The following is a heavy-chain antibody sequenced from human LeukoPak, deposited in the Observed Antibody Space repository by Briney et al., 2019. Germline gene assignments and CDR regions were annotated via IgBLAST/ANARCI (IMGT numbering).Heavy chain of an antibody. CDR1: GGSFSGYY. CDR3: ARGGLIVLMVYAGRQNWLDP. Sequence: SETLSLTCAVYGGSFSGYYWSWIRQPPGKGLEWIGEINHSGSTNYNPSLKSRVTISVDTSKNQFSLKLSSVTAADTAVYYCARGGLIVLMVYAGRQNWLDPWGQGTLVTVSS. V-gene: IGHV4-34*01. J-gene: IGHJ5*02. CDR2: INHSGST. D-gene: IGHD2-8*01.